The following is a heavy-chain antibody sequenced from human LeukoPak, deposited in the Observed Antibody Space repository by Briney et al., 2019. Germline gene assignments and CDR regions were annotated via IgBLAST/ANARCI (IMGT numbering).Heavy chain of an antibody. Sequence: SQTLSLTWTVSGGSISSGGYYWSWIRQHPGKGLEWIGYIYYSGSTYYNPSLKSRVTISVDTSKNQFSLKLSSVTAADTAVYYCARDLGTTMIVAPGGFDPWGQGTLVTVSS. CDR3: ARDLGTTMIVAPGGFDP. CDR2: IYYSGST. CDR1: GGSISSGGYY. D-gene: IGHD3-22*01. V-gene: IGHV4-31*02. J-gene: IGHJ5*02.